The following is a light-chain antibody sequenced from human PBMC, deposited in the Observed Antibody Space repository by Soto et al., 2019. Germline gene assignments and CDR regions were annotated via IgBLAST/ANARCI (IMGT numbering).Light chain of an antibody. J-gene: IGKJ5*01. V-gene: IGKV3D-15*01. CDR3: QQYNNWPSS. CDR2: GAS. CDR1: QSVSSN. Sequence: EIVMTQSPATLSVSPGERATLSCRASQSVSSNLAWYQQKPGQAPRLLIYGASKRATGIPDRFSGSGSGTDFSLTISRLEPEDFAVYYCQQYNNWPSSFGQGTRLENK.